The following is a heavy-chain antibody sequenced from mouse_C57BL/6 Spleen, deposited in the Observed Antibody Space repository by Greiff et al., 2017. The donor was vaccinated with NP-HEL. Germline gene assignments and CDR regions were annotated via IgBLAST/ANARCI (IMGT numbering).Heavy chain of an antibody. CDR3: AREKNRYGNYLYYYAMDY. CDR1: GYTFTDYY. CDR2: INPYNGGT. Sequence: VQLQQSGPVLVKPGASVKMSCKASGYTFTDYYMNWVKQSHGKSLEWIGVINPYNGGTSYNQKFKGKATLTVDKSSSTAYMELNSLTSEDSAVYYCAREKNRYGNYLYYYAMDYWGQGTSVTVSS. J-gene: IGHJ4*01. V-gene: IGHV1-19*01. D-gene: IGHD2-1*01.